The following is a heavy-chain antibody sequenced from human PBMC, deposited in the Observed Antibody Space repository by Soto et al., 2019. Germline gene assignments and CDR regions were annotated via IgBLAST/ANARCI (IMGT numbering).Heavy chain of an antibody. Sequence: GESLKISCKGSGYSFTGYWIGWVRQMPGKGLEWMGIIYPGDSDTRYSPSFQGQVTISADKSISTAYLQWSSLKASDTAMYYCARLQKRGYSYGYYYYYYGMDVWGQGTTVTVS. D-gene: IGHD5-18*01. V-gene: IGHV5-51*01. CDR3: ARLQKRGYSYGYYYYYYGMDV. CDR1: GYSFTGYW. CDR2: IYPGDSDT. J-gene: IGHJ6*02.